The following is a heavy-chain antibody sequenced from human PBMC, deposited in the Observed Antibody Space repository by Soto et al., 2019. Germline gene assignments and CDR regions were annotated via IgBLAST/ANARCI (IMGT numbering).Heavy chain of an antibody. CDR2: IIPIFGTA. J-gene: IGHJ6*02. D-gene: IGHD1-26*01. CDR1: GGTFSSYA. V-gene: IGHV1-69*13. CDR3: ASDRASPSGRDYYYYGMDV. Sequence: SVKVSCKASGGTFSSYAISWVRQAPGQGLEWMGGIIPIFGTANYAQKFQGRVTITADESTSTAYMELSSLRSEDTAVYYCASDRASPSGRDYYYYGMDVWGQGTTVTVSS.